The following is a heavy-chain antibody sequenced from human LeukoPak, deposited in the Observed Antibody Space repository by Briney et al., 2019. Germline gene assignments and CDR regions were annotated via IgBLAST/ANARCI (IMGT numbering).Heavy chain of an antibody. J-gene: IGHJ5*02. D-gene: IGHD1-14*01. CDR2: VHPNSGNT. CDR3: ARGPRNDP. CDR1: GYPFTTWE. V-gene: IGHV1-8*01. Sequence: GAPMTVSCKTSGYPFTTWEINWVRQAAGQGLEWMGWVHPNSGNTAYAQKFQGRVTMTRDTSISTAYMELSGLRSDDTAVYFCARGPRNDPWGQGTLVTVSS.